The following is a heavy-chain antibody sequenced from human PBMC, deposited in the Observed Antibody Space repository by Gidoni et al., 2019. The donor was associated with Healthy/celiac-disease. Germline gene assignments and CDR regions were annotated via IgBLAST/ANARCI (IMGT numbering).Heavy chain of an antibody. Sequence: QVQLVESGGGSVKPGGSMRLPCAASGFTFSDYYMSWIRQAPGKGLAWVSYISSSGSTIYYADSVKGRFTISRDNAKNSLYLQMNSLRAEDTAVYYCASTRGYSGYDFSYWGQGTLVTVSS. J-gene: IGHJ4*02. CDR2: ISSSGSTI. V-gene: IGHV3-11*01. CDR3: ASTRGYSGYDFSY. D-gene: IGHD5-12*01. CDR1: GFTFSDYY.